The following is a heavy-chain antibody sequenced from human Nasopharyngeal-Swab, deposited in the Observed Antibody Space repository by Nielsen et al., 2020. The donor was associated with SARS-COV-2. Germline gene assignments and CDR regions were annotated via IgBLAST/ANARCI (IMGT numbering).Heavy chain of an antibody. V-gene: IGHV3-23*01. CDR2: ISGSGGST. J-gene: IGHJ4*02. CDR3: AKVGFRSITGTSPLEY. Sequence: GESLKISCAASGFTFSSYAMSWVRQAPGKGLEWVPAISGSGGSTYYADSVKGRFTISRDNSKNTLYLQMNSLRAEDTAVYYCAKVGFRSITGTSPLEYWGQGTLVTVSS. CDR1: GFTFSSYA. D-gene: IGHD1-20*01.